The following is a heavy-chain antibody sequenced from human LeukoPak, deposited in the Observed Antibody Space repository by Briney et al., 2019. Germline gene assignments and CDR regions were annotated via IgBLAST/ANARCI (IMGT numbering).Heavy chain of an antibody. Sequence: GASVKVSCKVSGFTFTGYAMHWVRQAPGQRLEWMGWINAGNGNTKYSQKFQDRVTITRQKSASTAYMELSSLRSEDTAVYYCAITNSGSDYWGQGTLVTVSS. CDR3: AITNSGSDY. V-gene: IGHV1-3*01. D-gene: IGHD3-10*01. J-gene: IGHJ4*02. CDR2: INAGNGNT. CDR1: GFTFTGYA.